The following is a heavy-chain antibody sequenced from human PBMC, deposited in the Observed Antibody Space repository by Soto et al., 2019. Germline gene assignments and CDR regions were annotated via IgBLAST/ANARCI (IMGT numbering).Heavy chain of an antibody. J-gene: IGHJ4*02. V-gene: IGHV4-4*02. CDR2: IYRTGST. CDR3: ASRDPGTSVDY. Sequence: SETLSLTCAVSGGSFTSNNWWTWVRQPPGQGLEWIGEIYRTGSTNYNPSLKSRVTISLDKSANQFSLKVTSLTAADTSVYYCASRDPGTSVDYWGQGTLVTVSS. D-gene: IGHD1-7*01. CDR1: GGSFTSNNW.